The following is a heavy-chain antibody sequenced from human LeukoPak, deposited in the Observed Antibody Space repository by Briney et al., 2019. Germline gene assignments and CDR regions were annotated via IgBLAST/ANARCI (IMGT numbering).Heavy chain of an antibody. D-gene: IGHD6-13*01. V-gene: IGHV3-21*01. CDR1: GFTFSSYS. CDR2: VSSSSSYI. J-gene: IGHJ3*02. Sequence: GGSLRLSCAASGFTFSSYSMNWVRQAPGKGLEWVSSVSSSSSYIYYADSVKGRFTISRDNAKNSLYLQTNSLRAEDTAVYYCARGSSYSSSWYEPDAFDIWGQGTMVTVSS. CDR3: ARGSSYSSSWYEPDAFDI.